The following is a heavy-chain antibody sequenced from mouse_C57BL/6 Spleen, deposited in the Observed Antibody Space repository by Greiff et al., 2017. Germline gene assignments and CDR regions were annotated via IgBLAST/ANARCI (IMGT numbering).Heavy chain of an antibody. Sequence: EVQRVESEGGLVQPGSSMKLSCTASGFTFSDYYMAWVRQVPEKGLEWVANINYDGSSTYYLDALKSRFIISRDNAKNILYLQMSSLKSEDTATYYCAREGGYDGTGDYWGQGTSVTVSS. V-gene: IGHV5-16*01. J-gene: IGHJ4*01. CDR1: GFTFSDYY. CDR2: INYDGSST. CDR3: AREGGYDGTGDY. D-gene: IGHD2-2*01.